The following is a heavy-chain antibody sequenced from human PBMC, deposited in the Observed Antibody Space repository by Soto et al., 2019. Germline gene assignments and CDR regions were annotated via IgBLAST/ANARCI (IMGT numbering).Heavy chain of an antibody. J-gene: IGHJ4*02. CDR3: AIDPIGPGSFDY. CDR1: GFTFSSYG. V-gene: IGHV3-33*01. Sequence: GGSLRLSSVASGFTFSSYGMHWVRQAPGKGLEWVAVIWNDASNLHYADSVRGRFTISRDNTKDTMYLQMNSLRGEDTAVYYCAIDPIGPGSFDYSGQVTLVTFSS. D-gene: IGHD1-26*01. CDR2: IWNDASNL.